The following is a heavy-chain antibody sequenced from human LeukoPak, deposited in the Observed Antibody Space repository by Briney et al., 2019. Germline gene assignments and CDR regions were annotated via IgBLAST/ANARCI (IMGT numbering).Heavy chain of an antibody. D-gene: IGHD3-9*01. CDR3: ARLNFDWLPEGYYYYMDV. CDR2: IYYSGST. J-gene: IGHJ6*03. Sequence: SETLSLTCTVSGGSISSSSYYWGWIRQPPGKGLEWIGSIYYSGSTYYNPSLKSRVTISVDTSKNQFSLKLSSVTAADTAVYYCARLNFDWLPEGYYYYMDVWGKGTTVTVSS. CDR1: GGSISSSSYY. V-gene: IGHV4-39*01.